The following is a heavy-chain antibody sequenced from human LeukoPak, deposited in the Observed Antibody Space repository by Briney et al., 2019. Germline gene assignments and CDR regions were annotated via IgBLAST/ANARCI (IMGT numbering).Heavy chain of an antibody. Sequence: ASVKVSCKASGYTFTSYAMHWVRQAPGQRLEWMGWINAGNGNTKYSQKFQGRVTITRDTSASTAYMELSSLRSEDTAVYYCASPNDQYSSGWNDAFVIWGQGTMVTVSS. CDR1: GYTFTSYA. CDR3: ASPNDQYSSGWNDAFVI. CDR2: INAGNGNT. V-gene: IGHV1-3*01. J-gene: IGHJ3*02. D-gene: IGHD6-19*01.